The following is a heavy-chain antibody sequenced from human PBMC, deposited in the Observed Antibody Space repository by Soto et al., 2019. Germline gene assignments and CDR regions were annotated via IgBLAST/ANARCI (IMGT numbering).Heavy chain of an antibody. CDR2: IDTAGHT. CDR1: VFTFRTYD. Sequence: PWGSLRLSCLASVFTFRTYDMHWCRQPTGEGLEWISTIDTAGHTYYLGSVKGRFTVSRENAENSLYLQMNSLGVGDTAVYYCARERYYGLGSYSYYYGMDVWGQGTPVTVSS. V-gene: IGHV3-13*01. D-gene: IGHD3-10*01. J-gene: IGHJ6*02. CDR3: ARERYYGLGSYSYYYGMDV.